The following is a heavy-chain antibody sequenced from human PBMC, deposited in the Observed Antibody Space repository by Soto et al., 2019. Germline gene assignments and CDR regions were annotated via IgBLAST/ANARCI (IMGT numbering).Heavy chain of an antibody. Sequence: GASVKVSCKASGYTFSNYGIHWVRQAPGQRLEWKGLINAGNGNTKYSQNFQGRVTLTRDTSASTAYMELSSLRSEDTAVYYCASCPQNCITTSPCCLFFDYWGQGTLVTVSS. CDR2: INAGNGNT. CDR1: GYTFSNYG. J-gene: IGHJ4*02. CDR3: ASCPQNCITTSPCCLFFDY. V-gene: IGHV1-3*01. D-gene: IGHD2-2*01.